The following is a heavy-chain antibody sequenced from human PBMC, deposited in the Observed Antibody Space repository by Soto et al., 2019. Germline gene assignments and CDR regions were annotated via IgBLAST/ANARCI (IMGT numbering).Heavy chain of an antibody. CDR2: IYYSGST. J-gene: IGHJ1*01. CDR3: TRSLQH. Sequence: QVQLQESGPGLVKPSQTLSLTCTVSGASITSGGYYWSWIRQHPGKGLEWIGYIYYSGSTYYNPSLPSRVTISVYTLKLQFSLTLSSVTASDTAVYCFTRSLQHWGQGTLVTVSS. V-gene: IGHV4-31*03. CDR1: GASITSGGYY.